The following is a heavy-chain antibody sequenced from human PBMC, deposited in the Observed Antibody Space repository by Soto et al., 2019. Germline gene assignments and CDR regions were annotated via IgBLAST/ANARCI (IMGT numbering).Heavy chain of an antibody. V-gene: IGHV4-34*01. D-gene: IGHD2-21*01. CDR1: GGSFSGYY. CDR3: ARLAIDNYYDYGMDV. Sequence: ETLSLTCAVYGGSFSGYYWSWIRQPPGKGLEWIGEINHSGSTNYNPSLKSRVTISVDTSKNQFSLKLSSVTAADTPVYYGARLAIDNYYDYGMDVCGPGPPVT. CDR2: INHSGST. J-gene: IGHJ6*02.